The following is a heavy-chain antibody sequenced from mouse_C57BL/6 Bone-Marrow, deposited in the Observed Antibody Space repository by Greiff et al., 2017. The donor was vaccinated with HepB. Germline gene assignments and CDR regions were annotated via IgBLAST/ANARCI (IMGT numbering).Heavy chain of an antibody. V-gene: IGHV5-17*01. CDR1: GFTFSDYG. Sequence: EVQLQESGGGLVKPGGSLKLSCAASGFTFSDYGMHWVRQAPEKGLEWVAYISSGSSTIYYADTVKGRFTISRDNAKNTLFLQMTSLRSEDTAMYYCARRSTMRYFDVWGTGTTVTVSS. J-gene: IGHJ1*03. D-gene: IGHD2-4*01. CDR2: ISSGSSTI. CDR3: ARRSTMRYFDV.